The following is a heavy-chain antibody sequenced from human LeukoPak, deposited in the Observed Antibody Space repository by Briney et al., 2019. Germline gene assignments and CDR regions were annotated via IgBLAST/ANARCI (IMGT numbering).Heavy chain of an antibody. Sequence: GGSLRLSCAASGFTFSDYYMSWIRQAPGKGLEWVSSISNSSSYIYYADSVKGRFTISRDNAKNSLYLQMNSLGAEDTAVYYCARIRPPGYSSGWYDYWGQGTLVTVSS. CDR3: ARIRPPGYSSGWYDY. J-gene: IGHJ4*02. CDR2: ISNSSSYI. CDR1: GFTFSDYY. V-gene: IGHV3-11*06. D-gene: IGHD6-19*01.